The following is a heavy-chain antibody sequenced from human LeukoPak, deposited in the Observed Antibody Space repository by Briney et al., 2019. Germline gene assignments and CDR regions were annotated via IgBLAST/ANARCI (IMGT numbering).Heavy chain of an antibody. V-gene: IGHV1-24*01. Sequence: ASVKVSCKVSGYTLTQLSVHWVRQAPGKGLEWMGGFDVEDGEIIYAQKFQGRVTMTEDTSTDTAYMQLSSLRSEDTAVYYCATNRQIMILGVVIMPAFDIWGQGTMVTVSS. J-gene: IGHJ3*02. CDR1: GYTLTQLS. CDR3: ATNRQIMILGVVIMPAFDI. CDR2: FDVEDGEI. D-gene: IGHD3-3*01.